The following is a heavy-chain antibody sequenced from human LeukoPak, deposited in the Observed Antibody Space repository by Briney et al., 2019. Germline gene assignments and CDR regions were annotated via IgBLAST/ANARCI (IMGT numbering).Heavy chain of an antibody. V-gene: IGHV3-30*03. CDR2: ISYDGSNK. D-gene: IGHD2-21*02. CDR3: AGRVVVTAGFDY. Sequence: GGSLRLSCAASGFTFSSYGMHWVRQAPGKGLEWVAVISYDGSNKYYADSVKGRFTISRDNSKNTLYLQMNSLRAEDTAVYYCAGRVVVTAGFDYWGQGTLVTVS. CDR1: GFTFSSYG. J-gene: IGHJ4*02.